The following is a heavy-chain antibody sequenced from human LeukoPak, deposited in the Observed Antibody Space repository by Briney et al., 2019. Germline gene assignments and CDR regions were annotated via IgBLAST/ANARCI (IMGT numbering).Heavy chain of an antibody. V-gene: IGHV1-18*01. Sequence: ASVKVSCKASGGTFSSYGISWVRQAPGQGLEWMGWISAYNGNTNYAQKLQGRVTMTTDTSTSTAYMELRSLRSDDTAVYYCARDGLPYCSSTSCHPLDFDYWGQGTLVTVSS. CDR1: GGTFSSYG. CDR3: ARDGLPYCSSTSCHPLDFDY. J-gene: IGHJ4*02. CDR2: ISAYNGNT. D-gene: IGHD2-2*01.